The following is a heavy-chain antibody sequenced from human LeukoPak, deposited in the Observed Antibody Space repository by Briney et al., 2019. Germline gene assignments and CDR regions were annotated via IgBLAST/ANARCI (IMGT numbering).Heavy chain of an antibody. V-gene: IGHV4-59*01. CDR1: GGSISSYY. Sequence: PSETLSLTCTDPGGSISSYYWSWIRQPPGKGLEWIGYIYFSRSTNNNPSLKSRVTISVDTSKNQCSLNLSYVTAADTAVYYCARVRRYCTNSVCPTGFDPWGQGTLVTVSS. CDR3: ARVRRYCTNSVCPTGFDP. CDR2: IYFSRST. D-gene: IGHD2-8*01. J-gene: IGHJ5*02.